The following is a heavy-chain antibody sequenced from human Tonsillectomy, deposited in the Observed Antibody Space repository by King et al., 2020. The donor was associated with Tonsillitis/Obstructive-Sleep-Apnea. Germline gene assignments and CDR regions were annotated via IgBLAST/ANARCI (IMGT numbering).Heavy chain of an antibody. Sequence: VQLVESGGGVVQPGRSLRLSCAASGFIFSDYAIHWVRQAPGKGLEWVAVISYDGSNKYYADYVKGRFTISRDNSKNTLDLQMNSLRAEDTAAYYCAREGIYDSSGYADAFDIWGQGTMVTVSS. D-gene: IGHD3-22*01. CDR1: GFIFSDYA. CDR3: AREGIYDSSGYADAFDI. CDR2: ISYDGSNK. V-gene: IGHV3-30*04. J-gene: IGHJ3*02.